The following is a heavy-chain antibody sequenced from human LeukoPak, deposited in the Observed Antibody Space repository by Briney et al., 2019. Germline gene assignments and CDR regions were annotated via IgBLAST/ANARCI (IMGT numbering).Heavy chain of an antibody. CDR3: AKEYSSNHPPQDY. J-gene: IGHJ4*02. CDR2: IKTDGSEK. V-gene: IGHV3-7*01. CDR1: GFTFSNYW. D-gene: IGHD6-13*01. Sequence: PGGSLRLSCEGSGFTFSNYWMGWVRQAPGKGLQWVANIKTDGSEKYYVDSVKGRFTISRDNSKNTLYLQMNSLRAEDTAVYYCAKEYSSNHPPQDYWGQGTLVTVSS.